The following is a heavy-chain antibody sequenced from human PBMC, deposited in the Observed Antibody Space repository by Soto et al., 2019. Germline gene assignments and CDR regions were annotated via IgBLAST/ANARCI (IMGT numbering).Heavy chain of an antibody. CDR3: AKGRGGWRNYGMDV. Sequence: QVQLVESGGGVVQPGRSLRLSCAASGFTFSRYAMHWVRQAPGKGLQWVTIISYDGSNEYYADSVKGRFTISRDNSKNTLYLKMNSLRAEDTAVYYCAKGRGGWRNYGMDVWGQGTTVTVSS. CDR1: GFTFSRYA. CDR2: ISYDGSNE. J-gene: IGHJ6*02. D-gene: IGHD6-19*01. V-gene: IGHV3-30*18.